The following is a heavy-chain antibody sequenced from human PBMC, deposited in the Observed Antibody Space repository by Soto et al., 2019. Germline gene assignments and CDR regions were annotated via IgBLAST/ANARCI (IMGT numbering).Heavy chain of an antibody. J-gene: IGHJ4*02. D-gene: IGHD2-2*02. V-gene: IGHV5-51*01. CDR2: IYPGDSDT. CDR1: GYSFATYW. CDR3: ATVEYCTTSSCYNFFDY. Sequence: ESLKISCKGSGYSFATYWIGWVRQMPGKGLEWMGIIYPGDSDTRYSPSFQGQVTISADKSINTAYLQWSSLKPSDTTTYYCATVEYCTTSSCYNFFDYWGQGSLVTVSS.